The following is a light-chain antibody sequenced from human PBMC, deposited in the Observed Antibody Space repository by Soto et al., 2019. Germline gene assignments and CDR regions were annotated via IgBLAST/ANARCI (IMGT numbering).Light chain of an antibody. V-gene: IGLV2-14*03. CDR3: SSYSTSTTPFV. CDR2: DVS. CDR1: SSGVGGYNY. Sequence: QSALTQPASVSGPPGQSISISCAGTSSGVGGYNYVSWYQQHPGKAPKLLIYDVSNRPSGVSNRFSGSKSGNTASLTISGLQAEDEADYYCSSYSTSTTPFVFGTGTKLTVL. J-gene: IGLJ1*01.